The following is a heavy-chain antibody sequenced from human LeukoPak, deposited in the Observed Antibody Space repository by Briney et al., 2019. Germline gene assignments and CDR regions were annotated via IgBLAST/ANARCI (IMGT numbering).Heavy chain of an antibody. CDR2: IKQDGGEK. Sequence: GRSLRLSCAASGFTFSTYWMTWVRQPPGKGLEWVANIKQDGGEKYYVDSVKGRFTISRDNAQNSLYLQMNSLRAEDTAVYYCARRVFFAFDIWGRGTMVTVS. V-gene: IGHV3-7*01. D-gene: IGHD3-3*01. J-gene: IGHJ3*02. CDR1: GFTFSTYW. CDR3: ARRVFFAFDI.